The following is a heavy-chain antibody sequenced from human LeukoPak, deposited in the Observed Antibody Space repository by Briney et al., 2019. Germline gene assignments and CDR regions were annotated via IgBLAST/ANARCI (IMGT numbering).Heavy chain of an antibody. CDR2: INHSGST. J-gene: IGHJ3*02. D-gene: IGHD5-24*01. CDR3: ARDGYKAFDI. CDR1: GGSFSGYY. V-gene: IGHV4-34*01. Sequence: PSETLSLTCAVYGGSFSGYYWSWIRQPPGKGLEWIGEINHSGSTNYNPSLKSRVTISVDTSKNQFSLKLSSVTAADTAVYYCARDGYKAFDIWGQGTMVTVSS.